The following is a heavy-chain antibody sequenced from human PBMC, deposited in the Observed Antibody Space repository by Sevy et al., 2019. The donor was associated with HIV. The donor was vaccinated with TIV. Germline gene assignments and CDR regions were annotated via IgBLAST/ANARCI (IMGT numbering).Heavy chain of an antibody. CDR2: IFSGGNT. D-gene: IGHD3-22*01. CDR3: VRAVEDYSDSSAWDWYFDL. J-gene: IGHJ2*01. Sequence: GGPLRLSCAASGFTVSGNYMSWVRQAPGKGLEWVSGIFSGGNTHFADSVKGRFTISRDNSKNTLSLQMNSLSAEDTAVYYCVRAVEDYSDSSAWDWYFDLWGRGTLVTVSS. CDR1: GFTVSGNY. V-gene: IGHV3-66*01.